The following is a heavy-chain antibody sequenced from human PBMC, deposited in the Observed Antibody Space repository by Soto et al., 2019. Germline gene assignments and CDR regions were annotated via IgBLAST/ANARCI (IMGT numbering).Heavy chain of an antibody. V-gene: IGHV3-30*03. Sequence: QVHLVESGGGVVQPGRSLRLSCAASGFIFGAYGMHWVRQAPGKGLEWVAVMSYDGSRKYYADSVKGRFTISRDNSNNTLSLEMNSLKTEDTAVYYCATGLSSSSSGWGQGTLVTVSS. D-gene: IGHD6-6*01. CDR3: ATGLSSSSSG. J-gene: IGHJ4*02. CDR1: GFIFGAYG. CDR2: MSYDGSRK.